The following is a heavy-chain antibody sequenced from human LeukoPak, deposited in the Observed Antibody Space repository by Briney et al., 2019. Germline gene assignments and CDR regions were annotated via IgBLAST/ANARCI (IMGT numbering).Heavy chain of an antibody. J-gene: IGHJ4*02. CDR3: ARDYLWFGELLSTLGFDY. CDR1: GFTFSSYS. CDR2: ISSSSSTI. D-gene: IGHD3-10*01. Sequence: PGGSLRLSCVASGFTFSSYSMNWVRQAPGKGLEWVSYISSSSSTIYYADSVKGRFTISRDNAKNSLYLQMNSLRAEDTAVYYCARDYLWFGELLSTLGFDYWGQGTLVTVSS. V-gene: IGHV3-48*01.